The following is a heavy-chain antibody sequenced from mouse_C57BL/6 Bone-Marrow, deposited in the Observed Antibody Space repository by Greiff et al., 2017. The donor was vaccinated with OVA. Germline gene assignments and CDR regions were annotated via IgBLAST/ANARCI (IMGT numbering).Heavy chain of an antibody. J-gene: IGHJ4*01. D-gene: IGHD2-2*01. Sequence: QVQLKQPGAELVKPGASVKVSCKASGYTFTSYWMHWVKQRPGQGLEWIGRIHPSDSDTNYNQKFKGKATLTVDKSSSTAYMQLSSLTSEDSAVYYCARVYYGYPYYAMDYWGQGTSVTVSS. CDR1: GYTFTSYW. CDR2: IHPSDSDT. V-gene: IGHV1-74*01. CDR3: ARVYYGYPYYAMDY.